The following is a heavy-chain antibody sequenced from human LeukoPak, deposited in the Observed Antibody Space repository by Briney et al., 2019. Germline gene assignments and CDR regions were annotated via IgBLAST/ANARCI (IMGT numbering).Heavy chain of an antibody. CDR3: AKGSRDSRPYYFDF. Sequence: QPGGSLRLSCAASGFTFSSYAMSWVRQAPGKGLEWVSAISGSGGSTYYADSVKGRFTISRDDSKNTLYLQMNSLRVEDSAVYHCAKGSRDSRPYYFDFWGQGTLVTVSS. V-gene: IGHV3-23*01. D-gene: IGHD3-10*01. CDR2: ISGSGGST. CDR1: GFTFSSYA. J-gene: IGHJ4*02.